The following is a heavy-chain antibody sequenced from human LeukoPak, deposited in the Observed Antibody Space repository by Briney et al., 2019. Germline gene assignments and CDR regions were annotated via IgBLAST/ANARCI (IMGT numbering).Heavy chain of an antibody. V-gene: IGHV3-48*03. D-gene: IGHD6-19*01. CDR1: GFPFSIYE. CDR2: IGTSSTTR. J-gene: IGHJ4*02. Sequence: GGSLRLSCAVSGFPFSIYEMNWVRQAPGKGLEWVSNIGTSSTTRYYADSVKGRFSISRDNAKNSLYLQVNSLRVEDTGVYYCALLAVAGDFDYWGRGALVTASS. CDR3: ALLAVAGDFDY.